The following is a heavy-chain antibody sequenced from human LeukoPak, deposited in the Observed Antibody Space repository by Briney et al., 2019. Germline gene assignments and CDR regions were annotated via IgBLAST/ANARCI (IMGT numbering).Heavy chain of an antibody. V-gene: IGHV4-59*01. Sequence: SETLSLTCTVSGGSISSYYWSWIRQPPGKGLEWIGNIYDRGSTKYNPSLKSRVTISVDTSKNQFSLRLSSVTAAGTAVYYCARGRTFDNWGQGTLVTVSS. CDR3: ARGRTFDN. CDR2: IYDRGST. CDR1: GGSISSYY. J-gene: IGHJ4*02.